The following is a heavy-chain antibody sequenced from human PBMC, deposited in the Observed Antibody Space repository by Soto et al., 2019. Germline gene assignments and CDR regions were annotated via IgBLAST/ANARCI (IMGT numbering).Heavy chain of an antibody. Sequence: SETLSLTCTVSGGSISSGGYYWSWIRQHPGKGLEWIGYIYYSGSTYYNPSLKSRVTISVDTSKNQFSLKLSSVTAADTAVYYCARDRYYDNSGEFDYWGQGTLVTVSS. CDR2: IYYSGST. CDR3: ARDRYYDNSGEFDY. J-gene: IGHJ4*02. V-gene: IGHV4-31*03. D-gene: IGHD3-22*01. CDR1: GGSISSGGYY.